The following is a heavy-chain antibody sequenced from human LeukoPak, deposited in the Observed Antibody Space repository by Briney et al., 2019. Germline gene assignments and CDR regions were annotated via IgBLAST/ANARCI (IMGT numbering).Heavy chain of an antibody. CDR2: IYYSRST. V-gene: IGHV4-59*08. Sequence: SETLSLTCTVSGGSMSPYHWGWIRQPPGKGLEWTGYIYYSRSTNYNPSLKSRVTISVDTSKNQFSLKLSSVTAADTAIYYCARAVSGRFDYWGQGTLVTVSS. D-gene: IGHD6-19*01. J-gene: IGHJ4*02. CDR3: ARAVSGRFDY. CDR1: GGSMSPYH.